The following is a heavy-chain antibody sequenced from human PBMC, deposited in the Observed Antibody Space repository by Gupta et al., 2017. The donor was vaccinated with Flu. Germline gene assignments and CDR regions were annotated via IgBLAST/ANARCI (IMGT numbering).Heavy chain of an antibody. V-gene: IGHV3-33*01. CDR2: IWYDGSNK. CDR3: ARDAGHGIGSHDY. Sequence: QVQLVESGGGVVQPGRSLRLSCAASGFTFSSYGMHWVRQAPGKGLEWVAVIWYDGSNKYYADSVKGRFTISRDNSKNTLYLQMNSLRAEDTAVYYCARDAGHGIGSHDYWGQGTLVTVSS. CDR1: GFTFSSYG. J-gene: IGHJ4*02. D-gene: IGHD6-25*01.